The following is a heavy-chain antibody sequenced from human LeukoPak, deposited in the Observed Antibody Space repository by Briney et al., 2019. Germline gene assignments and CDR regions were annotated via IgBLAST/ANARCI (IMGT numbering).Heavy chain of an antibody. CDR3: ARDPPYYGDYVVDYYYYMDV. CDR2: ISAYNGNT. D-gene: IGHD4-17*01. Sequence: ASVIFSCMASGYTFTSYGISWVRQATGQGLEWMGWISAYNGNTNYAQKLQGRVTMTTDTSTSTAYMELRSLRSDDTAVYYCARDPPYYGDYVVDYYYYMDVWGKGTTVTVSS. CDR1: GYTFTSYG. J-gene: IGHJ6*03. V-gene: IGHV1-18*01.